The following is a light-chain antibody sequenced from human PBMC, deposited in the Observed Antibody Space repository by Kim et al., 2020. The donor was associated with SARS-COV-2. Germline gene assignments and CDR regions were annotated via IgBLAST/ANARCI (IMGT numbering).Light chain of an antibody. J-gene: IGKJ5*01. CDR2: KVS. CDR3: MQGIHPLT. Sequence: DVVMTQSPLSLPVTLGQPASISCRSSQSLVYSDGNTYLNWFQQRPGQSPRRLIYKVSNRDSGVPDRFSGSGSGTDFTLKISRVEAEDVGVYYCMQGIHPLTFGQGTRLGIK. CDR1: QSLVYSDGNTY. V-gene: IGKV2-30*01.